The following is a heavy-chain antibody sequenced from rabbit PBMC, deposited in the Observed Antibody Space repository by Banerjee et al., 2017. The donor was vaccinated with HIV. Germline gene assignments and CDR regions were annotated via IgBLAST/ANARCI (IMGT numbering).Heavy chain of an antibody. CDR3: ARYAGHAGYGYAQYFSL. Sequence: QQLVESGGGLVKPGASLTLTCTASGFSFSSGYDMCWVRQAPGKGLEWIACIAAGSSGTTYYASWAKGRFTISKTSSTTVTLQMTSLTAADTATYFCARYAGHAGYGYAQYFSLWGQGTLVTV. CDR2: IAAGSSGTT. CDR1: GFSFSSGYD. J-gene: IGHJ4*01. V-gene: IGHV1S40*01. D-gene: IGHD6-1*01.